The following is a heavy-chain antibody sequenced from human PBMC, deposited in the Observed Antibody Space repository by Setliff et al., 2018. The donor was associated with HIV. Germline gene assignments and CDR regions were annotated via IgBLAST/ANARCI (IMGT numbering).Heavy chain of an antibody. D-gene: IGHD3-22*01. CDR2: IIPILNIA. CDR1: GGTLNNYA. Sequence: SVKVSCKASGGTLNNYAITWVRQAPGQGLEWMGGIIPILNIANYAQNFQGRVMITADKATSTVYMELRSLRYEDTAVYYCARQGEGYDSSGYYYTLDYWGQGTLVTVSS. CDR3: ARQGEGYDSSGYYYTLDY. V-gene: IGHV1-69*10. J-gene: IGHJ4*02.